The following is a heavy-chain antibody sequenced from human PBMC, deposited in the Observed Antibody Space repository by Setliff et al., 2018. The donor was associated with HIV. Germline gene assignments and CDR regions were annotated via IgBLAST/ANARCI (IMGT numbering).Heavy chain of an antibody. CDR3: ARSRLLNPIYYYYMDV. V-gene: IGHV3-74*01. Sequence: GGSLRLSCAASGFTFSSYWMHWVRQAPGKGLVWVSRINSDGSSTSYADSVKGRFTISRDNAKNTLYLQMNSLRAEDTAVYYCARSRLLNPIYYYYMDVWGKGTTVTVSS. D-gene: IGHD3-22*01. CDR2: INSDGSST. CDR1: GFTFSSYW. J-gene: IGHJ6*03.